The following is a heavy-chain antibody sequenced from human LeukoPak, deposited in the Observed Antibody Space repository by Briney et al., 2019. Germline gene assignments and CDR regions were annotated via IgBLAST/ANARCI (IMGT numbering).Heavy chain of an antibody. J-gene: IGHJ4*02. CDR3: TRDSSLVGIDY. D-gene: IGHD6-6*01. V-gene: IGHV3-7*01. CDR2: IKEDGSEK. Sequence: PGGSLRLSCATSGFTFDSYWMSWVRQAPGKGLEWVANIKEDGSEKYYVDSVKGRFTISRDNAKNSVYLQMNSLRAEDTALYYCTRDSSLVGIDYWGQGTLVTVSS. CDR1: GFTFDSYW.